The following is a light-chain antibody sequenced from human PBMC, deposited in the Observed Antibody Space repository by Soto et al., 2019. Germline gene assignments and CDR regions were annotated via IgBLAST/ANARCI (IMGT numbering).Light chain of an antibody. J-gene: IGKJ1*01. CDR2: SSF. V-gene: IGKV3-20*01. CDR3: QYYGSSPWT. Sequence: EMVLTQSPGTLSLSPGERGTLSCRASQSVSSNYLAWYQQKPGQAPRLLIYSSFSSATGIPDRFSGSGSGTDFTLTISRLEPEDFAVYYCQYYGSSPWTFGQWTKVEIK. CDR1: QSVSSNY.